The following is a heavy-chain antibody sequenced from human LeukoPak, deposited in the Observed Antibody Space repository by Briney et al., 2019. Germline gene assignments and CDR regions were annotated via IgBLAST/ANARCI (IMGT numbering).Heavy chain of an antibody. D-gene: IGHD4-17*01. CDR2: ISAYNGNT. CDR3: ARDRMTTVTLGGY. CDR1: GYTFTSYG. V-gene: IGHV1-18*01. Sequence: ASVKFSCKASGYTFTSYGISWVRHAPGQGLEWMGWISAYNGNTNYAQKLQDRVTMTTDTSTSTAYMELRSLRSDDTAVYYCARDRMTTVTLGGYWGQGTLVTVSS. J-gene: IGHJ4*02.